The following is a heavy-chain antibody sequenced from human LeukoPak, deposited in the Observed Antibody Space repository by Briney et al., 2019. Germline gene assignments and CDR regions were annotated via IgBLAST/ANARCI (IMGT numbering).Heavy chain of an antibody. Sequence: SETLTLTCTVSGGSISSYYWSWIRQPPGKGLEWIGYIYYSGSTNYNPSLKSRVTISVDTSQNQFSLKLTSVTPADTAVYYCARTAKYYYGSETYYFFDYWGQGTLVTVSS. CDR1: GGSISSYY. J-gene: IGHJ4*02. V-gene: IGHV4-59*01. CDR2: IYYSGST. CDR3: ARTAKYYYGSETYYFFDY. D-gene: IGHD3-10*01.